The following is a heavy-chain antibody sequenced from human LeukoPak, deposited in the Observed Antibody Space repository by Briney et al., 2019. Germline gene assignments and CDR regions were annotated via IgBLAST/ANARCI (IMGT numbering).Heavy chain of an antibody. Sequence: PGGSLRLSCAASGFTFSSYAMSWVRQAPGKGLEWVSGISGSGVSTFYADSVKGRFTISRDNSKNTLYLQMNSLRAEDTAVYYCATRAYDYVWGSYPYWGQGTLVTVSS. J-gene: IGHJ4*02. V-gene: IGHV3-23*01. CDR1: GFTFSSYA. CDR2: ISGSGVST. D-gene: IGHD3-16*02. CDR3: ATRAYDYVWGSYPY.